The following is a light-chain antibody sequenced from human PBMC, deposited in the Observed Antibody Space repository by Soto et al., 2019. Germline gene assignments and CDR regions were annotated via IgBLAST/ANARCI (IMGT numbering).Light chain of an antibody. CDR2: EVS. CDR3: SSYTSSSTLV. V-gene: IGLV2-14*01. CDR1: RSDVGGYNY. Sequence: QSALTQPASVSGSPGQSITISCTGTRSDVGGYNYVSWYQQHPGKAPKLMIYEVSNRPSGVSNRFSGSKSGDTASLTISGLQAEDEAEYHCSSYTSSSTLVFGGGTKLTVL. J-gene: IGLJ2*01.